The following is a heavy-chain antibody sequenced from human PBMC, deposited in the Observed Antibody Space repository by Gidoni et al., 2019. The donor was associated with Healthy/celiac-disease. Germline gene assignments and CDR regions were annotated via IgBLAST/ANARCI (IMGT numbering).Heavy chain of an antibody. Sequence: QVQLQESGPGLVKPSQTLSLTCTVSGGSISSGGYYLSWIRQHPGKGLEWIGYIYYSGSTYYNPSLKSRVTISVDTSKNQFSLKLSSVTAADTAVYYCARHAPSFYYDSSGYYVGAFDIWGQGTMVTVSS. J-gene: IGHJ3*02. CDR1: GGSISSGGYY. CDR2: IYYSGST. V-gene: IGHV4-31*03. CDR3: ARHAPSFYYDSSGYYVGAFDI. D-gene: IGHD3-22*01.